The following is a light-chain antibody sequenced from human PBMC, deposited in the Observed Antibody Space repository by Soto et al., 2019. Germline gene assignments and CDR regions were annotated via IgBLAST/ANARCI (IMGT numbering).Light chain of an antibody. CDR2: AAS. Sequence: QMTQSPSSLSASVGEKIIITCRASRDVGSDVSWYQQKPGQAPKLLIYAASNLYTGVPSRFSGSRSGTEFTLTISSLQPEDFASYYCLQDYGDSWTFGQGTKVDIK. CDR1: RDVGSD. V-gene: IGKV1-6*01. J-gene: IGKJ1*01. CDR3: LQDYGDSWT.